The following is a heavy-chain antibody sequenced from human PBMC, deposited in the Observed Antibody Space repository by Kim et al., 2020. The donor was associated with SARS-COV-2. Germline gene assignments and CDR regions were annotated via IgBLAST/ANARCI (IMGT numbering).Heavy chain of an antibody. CDR2: IYYSGST. V-gene: IGHV4-39*01. Sequence: SETLSLTCTVSGGSISSSSYYWGWIRQPPGKGLEWIGSIYYSGSTYYNPSLKSRVTISVDTSKNQFSLKLSSVTAADTAVYYCATHPRYSSSSNFDYWGQGTLVTVSS. CDR3: ATHPRYSSSSNFDY. D-gene: IGHD6-6*01. CDR1: GGSISSSSYY. J-gene: IGHJ4*02.